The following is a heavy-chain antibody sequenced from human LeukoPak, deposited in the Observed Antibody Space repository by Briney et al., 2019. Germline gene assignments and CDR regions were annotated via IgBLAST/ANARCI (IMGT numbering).Heavy chain of an antibody. CDR3: ARAPGGVAEGGN. CDR1: GFTFSSYA. D-gene: IGHD6-19*01. J-gene: IGHJ4*02. V-gene: IGHV3-30-3*01. Sequence: GSLRLSCAASGFTFSSYAMHWVRQAPGKGLEWVAVISYDGSNKYYADSVKGRFTISRDNSKNTLYLQMNSLRAEDTAVYYCARAPGGVAEGGNWGQETLVTVSS. CDR2: ISYDGSNK.